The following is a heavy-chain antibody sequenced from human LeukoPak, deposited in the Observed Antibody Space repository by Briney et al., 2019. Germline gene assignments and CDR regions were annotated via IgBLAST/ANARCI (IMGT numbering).Heavy chain of an antibody. CDR2: INPSGGST. CDR1: GYTSTSYY. J-gene: IGHJ6*02. V-gene: IGHV1-46*01. D-gene: IGHD3-22*01. Sequence: ASVKVSCKASGYTSTSYYMHWVRQAPGQGLEWMGIINPSGGSTSYAQKFQGRVTMTRDTSTSTVYMELSSLRSEDTAVYYCAGERVVTPYGMDVWGQGTTVTVSS. CDR3: AGERVVTPYGMDV.